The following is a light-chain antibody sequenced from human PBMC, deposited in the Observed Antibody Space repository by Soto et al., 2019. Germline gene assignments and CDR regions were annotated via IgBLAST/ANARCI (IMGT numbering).Light chain of an antibody. J-gene: IGLJ1*01. V-gene: IGLV2-23*02. CDR2: EVT. CDR3: CSYAGSNTFA. CDR1: SSDVGSHNF. Sequence: QSALTQPASVSGSPGQSITISCTGTSSDVGSHNFVSWYQQRPGKAPKLMIFEVTKRPSGVSSRFSASKSGNTASLTISGVQAEDEADYYCCSYAGSNTFAFGTGTKVTVL.